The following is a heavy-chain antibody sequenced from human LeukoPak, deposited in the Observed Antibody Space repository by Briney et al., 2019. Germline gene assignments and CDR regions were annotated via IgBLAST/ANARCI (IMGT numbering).Heavy chain of an antibody. Sequence: PGGSLRLSCAASGFTFSDYYMSWVRQAPGKGLEWVSYISSSGSTIYYADSVKGRFTISRDNAKNSLYLQMNSLRAEDTAVYYCARGVDDIAVAGHFDYWGQGTLVTVSS. D-gene: IGHD6-19*01. CDR1: GFTFSDYY. CDR3: ARGVDDIAVAGHFDY. CDR2: ISSSGSTI. J-gene: IGHJ4*02. V-gene: IGHV3-11*01.